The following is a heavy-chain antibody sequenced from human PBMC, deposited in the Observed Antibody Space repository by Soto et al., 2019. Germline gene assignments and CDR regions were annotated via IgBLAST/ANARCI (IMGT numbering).Heavy chain of an antibody. D-gene: IGHD5-12*01. CDR2: IIPIFGTA. Sequence: QVQLVQSGAEVKKPGSSVKVSCKASGGTFSSYAISWVRQAPGQGLEWMGGIIPIFGTANYAQKFQGRVTITADESTSTAYMELSSLRSEDTAVYYCARIEGRSGYDWCYFDYWGQGTLVTVSS. V-gene: IGHV1-69*01. J-gene: IGHJ4*02. CDR3: ARIEGRSGYDWCYFDY. CDR1: GGTFSSYA.